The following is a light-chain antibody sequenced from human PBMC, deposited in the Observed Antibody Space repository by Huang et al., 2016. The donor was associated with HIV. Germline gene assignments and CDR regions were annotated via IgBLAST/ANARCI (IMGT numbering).Light chain of an antibody. CDR3: HQYTKWPSWT. CDR2: GSS. CDR1: QSVSSN. J-gene: IGKJ1*01. V-gene: IGKV3-15*01. Sequence: EIVMTQSPGTLTVSPGERATLSCRASQSVSSNLAWYQQKPGQTPGLLIYGSSTRATVIPARFSGSGSGTEFTLTISSLQSEDFGVYYCHQYTKWPSWTFGQGTKVEIK.